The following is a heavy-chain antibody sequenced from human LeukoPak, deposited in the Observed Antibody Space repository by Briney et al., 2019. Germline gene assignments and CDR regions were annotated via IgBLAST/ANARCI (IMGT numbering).Heavy chain of an antibody. Sequence: SETLSLTCAVYGGSFSGYYWSWIRQPPGKGLEWIGEINRSGSTNYSPSLKSRVTISVDTSKNQFSLKLSSVTAADTAVYYCARGRQRAYYYDSSGYPPDYWGQGTLVTVSS. CDR2: INRSGST. CDR1: GGSFSGYY. CDR3: ARGRQRAYYYDSSGYPPDY. J-gene: IGHJ4*02. V-gene: IGHV4-34*01. D-gene: IGHD3-22*01.